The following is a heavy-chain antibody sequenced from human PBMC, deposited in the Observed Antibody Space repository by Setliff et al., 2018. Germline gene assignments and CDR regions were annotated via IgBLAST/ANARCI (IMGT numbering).Heavy chain of an antibody. CDR2: ISAYNDNT. V-gene: IGHV1-18*01. Sequence: GASVKVSCKASGYTFTNYGISWVRQAPGQGLEWMGWISAYNDNTNYAQKVQGRVTMTTDTSTSTAYMELRSLTSDDTAVYYCAREGRRYYDSSGYYYDPYYYYYMDVWDKGTTVTVSS. CDR3: AREGRRYYDSSGYYYDPYYYYYMDV. CDR1: GYTFTNYG. D-gene: IGHD3-22*01. J-gene: IGHJ6*03.